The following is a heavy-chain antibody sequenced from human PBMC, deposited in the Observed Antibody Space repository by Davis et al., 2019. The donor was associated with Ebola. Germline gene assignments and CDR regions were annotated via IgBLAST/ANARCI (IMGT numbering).Heavy chain of an antibody. CDR1: GFTFSSYS. CDR2: IRYDGSDK. V-gene: IGHV3-30*02. J-gene: IGHJ4*02. D-gene: IGHD1-26*01. CDR3: AKEFRSYLGYFDF. Sequence: LKISCAASGFTFSSYSMNWVRQAPGKGLEWVAFIRYDGSDKYYTDSVKGRFTISRDNSKNTLYLQMNSLRAEDTAVYYCAKEFRSYLGYFDFWGQGTLVTVSS.